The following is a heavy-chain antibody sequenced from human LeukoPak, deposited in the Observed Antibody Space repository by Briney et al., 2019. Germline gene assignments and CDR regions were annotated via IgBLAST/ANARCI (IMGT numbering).Heavy chain of an antibody. D-gene: IGHD6-13*01. CDR2: ISSSSSYI. CDR3: ASMGWAAAGDKGGYFDY. V-gene: IGHV3-21*01. Sequence: GGSLRLSCAASGFTFSSYSMNWVRQAPGKGLEWVSSISSSSSYIYYADSVKGRFTISRDNAKNSLYLQMNSLKAEDTAVYYCASMGWAAAGDKGGYFDYWGQGTLVTVSS. CDR1: GFTFSSYS. J-gene: IGHJ4*02.